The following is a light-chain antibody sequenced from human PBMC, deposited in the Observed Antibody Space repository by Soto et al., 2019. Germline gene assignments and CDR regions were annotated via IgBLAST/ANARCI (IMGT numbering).Light chain of an antibody. V-gene: IGLV2-14*01. CDR1: SSDVGGYNY. CDR2: DVS. J-gene: IGLJ2*01. CDR3: SSYTSSSTVL. Sequence: QSALTQPASVSGSPGQSITFSCPGTSSDVGGYNYVSCYQQHPGKAPKLTIYDVSNRPSGVSNRFSGSKSGNTASLTISGLQAEYEADYYCSSYTSSSTVLFGGGTQLTVL.